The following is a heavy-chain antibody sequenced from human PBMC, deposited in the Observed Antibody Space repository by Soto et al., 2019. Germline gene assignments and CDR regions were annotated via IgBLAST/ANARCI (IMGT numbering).Heavy chain of an antibody. CDR2: IIPIFGTA. D-gene: IGHD5-12*01. J-gene: IGHJ4*02. V-gene: IGHV1-69*06. CDR1: GGTFSSYA. CDR3: ASGAGTGGYNY. Sequence: ASVKVSCKASGGTFSSYAISWVRQAPGQGLEWMGGIIPIFGTANYAQKFQGRVTITADKSTSTAYMELSSLRSEDTAVYYCASGAGTGGYNYWGRGTLVTVSS.